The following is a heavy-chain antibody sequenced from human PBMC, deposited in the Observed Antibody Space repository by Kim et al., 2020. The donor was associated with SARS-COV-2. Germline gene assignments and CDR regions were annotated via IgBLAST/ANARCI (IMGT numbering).Heavy chain of an antibody. Sequence: ASVKVSCKASGYTFTSYYMHWVRQAPGQGLEWMGIINPSGGSTSYAQKFQGRVTMTRDTSTSTVYMELSSLRSEDTAVYYCARAPWGFLEWGYYFDYWGQGTLVTVSS. CDR3: ARAPWGFLEWGYYFDY. V-gene: IGHV1-46*01. J-gene: IGHJ4*02. CDR2: INPSGGST. D-gene: IGHD3-3*01. CDR1: GYTFTSYY.